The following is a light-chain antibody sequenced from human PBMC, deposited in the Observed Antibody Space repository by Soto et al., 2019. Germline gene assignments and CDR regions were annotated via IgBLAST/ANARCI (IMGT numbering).Light chain of an antibody. V-gene: IGLV3-21*04. J-gene: IGLJ2*01. CDR1: NVGSKC. CDR3: QVWDSSSDVV. CDR2: CDS. Sequence: SYELTQPPSVSVAPGKTARITCGGNNVGSKCVHWYQQQPGQAPVLVINCDSDRPSGIPDRFSGSNSGTTATLTISRVEAGDEADYYCQVWDSSSDVVFGGGTKVTVL.